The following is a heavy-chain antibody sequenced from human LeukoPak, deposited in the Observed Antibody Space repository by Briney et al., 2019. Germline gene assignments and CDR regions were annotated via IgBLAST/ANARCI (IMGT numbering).Heavy chain of an antibody. CDR2: INHSGST. CDR1: GGSFSGYY. D-gene: IGHD3-10*01. V-gene: IGHV4-34*01. J-gene: IGHJ3*02. Sequence: SETLSLTCAVYGGSFSGYYWSWIRQPPGKGLEWIGEINHSGSTNYNPSLKSRVTISVDTSKNQFSLKLSSVTAADTAVYYCARETTYYYGSGLDAFDIWGQGTMVTVSS. CDR3: ARETTYYYGSGLDAFDI.